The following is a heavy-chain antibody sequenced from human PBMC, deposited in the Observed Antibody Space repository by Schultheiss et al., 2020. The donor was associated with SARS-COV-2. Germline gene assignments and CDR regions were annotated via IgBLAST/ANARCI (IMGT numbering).Heavy chain of an antibody. CDR3: ARSHYYDSSGYYAFDP. CDR2: ISSSSSYI. CDR1: GFTFSSYS. Sequence: GGSLRLSCAASGFTFSSYSMNWVRQAPGKGLEWVSSISSSSSYIYYADSVKGRFTISRDNAKNSLYLQMNSLRAEDTAVYYCARSHYYDSSGYYAFDPWGQGTLVTVSS. V-gene: IGHV3-21*04. D-gene: IGHD3-22*01. J-gene: IGHJ5*02.